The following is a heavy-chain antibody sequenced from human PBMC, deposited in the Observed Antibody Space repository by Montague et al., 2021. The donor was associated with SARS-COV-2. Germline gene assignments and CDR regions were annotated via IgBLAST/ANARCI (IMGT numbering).Heavy chain of an antibody. J-gene: IGHJ2*01. Sequence: PALVKPTQTLTLTCTFSGFSVSTSGLCVSWIRQSPGKALEWLALIDWDDDTYYSTSLKTRPAISKDTSKNQVVLTMTDMDPVDTGTYYCARIPEYSSGGGPDWYFDLWGRGTLVTVSS. CDR3: ARIPEYSSGGGPDWYFDL. CDR2: IDWDDDT. V-gene: IGHV2-70*01. D-gene: IGHD6-19*01. CDR1: GFSVSTSGLC.